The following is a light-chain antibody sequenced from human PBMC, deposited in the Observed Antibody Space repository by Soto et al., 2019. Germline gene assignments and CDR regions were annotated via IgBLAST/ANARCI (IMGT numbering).Light chain of an antibody. CDR1: QTISSW. V-gene: IGKV1-5*03. Sequence: IPAAQSPSTPAGSVGGRGIITCRASQTISSWLAWYQQKPGKAPKLLIYKASTLKSGVPSRFSGSGFGTEFSLTISSLQPDDFGSYYCQHMRTFGQGTKV. CDR3: QHMRT. J-gene: IGKJ1*01. CDR2: KAS.